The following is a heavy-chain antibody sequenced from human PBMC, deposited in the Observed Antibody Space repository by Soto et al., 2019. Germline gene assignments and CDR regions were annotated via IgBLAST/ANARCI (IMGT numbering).Heavy chain of an antibody. D-gene: IGHD3-3*01. CDR2: IYWDDDK. Sequence: QITLNESGPTVVSPTETVTLTCRFSGFSLTTSGVGVGWIRQSPGKAPEWLALIYWDDDKRYSASLKSRLTITKDTSKNQVVLTVSDLDPTDTATYYCAHRVLRTVFGLVTTTAIYFDFWGQGTPVAVSS. J-gene: IGHJ4*02. CDR1: GFSLTTSGVG. CDR3: AHRVLRTVFGLVTTTAIYFDF. V-gene: IGHV2-5*02.